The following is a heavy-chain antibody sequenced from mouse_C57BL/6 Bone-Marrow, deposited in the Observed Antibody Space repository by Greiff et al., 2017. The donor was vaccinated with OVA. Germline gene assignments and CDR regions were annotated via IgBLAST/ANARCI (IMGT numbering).Heavy chain of an antibody. CDR1: GYTFTDYE. J-gene: IGHJ1*03. D-gene: IGHD1-1*01. CDR3: TREVVAGDWYFDV. Sequence: VKLMESGAELVRPGASVTLSCKASGYTFTDYEMHWVKQTPVHGLEWIGAIDPETGGTAYNQKFKGKAILTADKSSSTAYMELRSLTSEDSAVYYCTREVVAGDWYFDVWGTGTTVTVSS. V-gene: IGHV1-15*01. CDR2: IDPETGGT.